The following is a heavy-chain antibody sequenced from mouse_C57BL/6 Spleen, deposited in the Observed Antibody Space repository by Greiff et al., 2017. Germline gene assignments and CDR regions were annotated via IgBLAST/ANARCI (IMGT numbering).Heavy chain of an antibody. Sequence: QVQLQQPGAELVKPGASVKLSCKASGYTFTSYWMHWVKQRPGQGLEWIGMIHPNSGSTNYNEKFKSKDTLTVDKSSSTAYMQLSSLTSEDSAVYYCAREDITTVVEGDYYAMDYWGQGTSVTVSS. CDR2: IHPNSGST. CDR3: AREDITTVVEGDYYAMDY. D-gene: IGHD1-1*01. V-gene: IGHV1-64*01. J-gene: IGHJ4*01. CDR1: GYTFTSYW.